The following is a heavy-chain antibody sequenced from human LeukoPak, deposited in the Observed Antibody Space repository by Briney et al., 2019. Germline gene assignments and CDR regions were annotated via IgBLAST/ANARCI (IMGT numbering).Heavy chain of an antibody. J-gene: IGHJ5*02. V-gene: IGHV4-39*07. Sequence: SETLSLTCTVSGGSISSSSYYWGWIRQPPGKGLGWIGTIYYSGSTYYNPSLKSRVTISVDTSKNQFSLKLSSVTAADTAIYYCARGYYYDSSGYYYGAGITWFDPWGQGTLVTVSS. CDR1: GGSISSSSYY. CDR3: ARGYYYDSSGYYYGAGITWFDP. D-gene: IGHD3-22*01. CDR2: IYYSGST.